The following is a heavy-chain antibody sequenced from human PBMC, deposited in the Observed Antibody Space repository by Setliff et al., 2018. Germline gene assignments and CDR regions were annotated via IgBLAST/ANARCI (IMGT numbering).Heavy chain of an antibody. CDR1: GFIFSEYY. Sequence: SCAASGFIFSEYYMNWIRQAPGKGLEWVSYISTSGNTVDYLDSVKGRFTISRDNAKNLMYLEMNSLRAEDTAVYYCARDITLTTVREGGMDVWGKGTTVTVSS. D-gene: IGHD3-10*01. CDR3: ARDITLTTVREGGMDV. V-gene: IGHV3-11*01. CDR2: ISTSGNTV. J-gene: IGHJ6*03.